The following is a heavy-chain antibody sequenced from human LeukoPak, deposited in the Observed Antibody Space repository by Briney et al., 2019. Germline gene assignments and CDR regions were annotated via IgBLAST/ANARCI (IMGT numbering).Heavy chain of an antibody. D-gene: IGHD3-22*01. CDR1: GFTFSDYY. CDR3: ARDERGYYYYYMDV. Sequence: GGSLRLSCAASGFTFSDYYMSWIRQAPGKGLEWVSYISSSGSTIYYADSVKGRFTISRDNDKNSLYLQMNSLRAEDTAVYYCARDERGYYYYYMDVWGKGTTVTVSS. J-gene: IGHJ6*03. CDR2: ISSSGSTI. V-gene: IGHV3-11*04.